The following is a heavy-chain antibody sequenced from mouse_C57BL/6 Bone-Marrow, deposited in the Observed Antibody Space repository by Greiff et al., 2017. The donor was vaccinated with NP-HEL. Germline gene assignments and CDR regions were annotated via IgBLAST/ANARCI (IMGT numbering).Heavy chain of an antibody. Sequence: EVKLVESGGDLVKPGGSLKLSCAASGFTFSSYGMSWVRQTPDKRLEWVATLSSGGSYTYYPDSVKGRFTISRDNAKNTLYLQMSSLKSEDTAMYYCASLLLPFDVWGTGTTVTVSS. CDR1: GFTFSSYG. CDR2: LSSGGSYT. V-gene: IGHV5-6*01. CDR3: ASLLLPFDV. J-gene: IGHJ1*03. D-gene: IGHD1-1*01.